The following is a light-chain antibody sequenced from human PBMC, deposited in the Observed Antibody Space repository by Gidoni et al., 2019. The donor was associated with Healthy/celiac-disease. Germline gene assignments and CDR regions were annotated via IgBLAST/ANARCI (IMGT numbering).Light chain of an antibody. CDR3: QQYGSSPFT. J-gene: IGKJ3*01. CDR2: GAS. V-gene: IGKV3-20*01. CDR1: QSVSSSY. Sequence: EIVLTQSPGTLSLPPGERATLSCRASQSVSSSYLAWYQQQPGQAPRLLIYGASSRATASPDWFIGSGCGTDVTLSISRLEPEDFAVDYCQQYGSSPFTFXPXTKVDIK.